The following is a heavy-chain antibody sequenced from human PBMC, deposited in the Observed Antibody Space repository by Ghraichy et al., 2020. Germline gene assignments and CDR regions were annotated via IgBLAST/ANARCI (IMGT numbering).Heavy chain of an antibody. CDR3: ARNYRTSSSYLSFDY. Sequence: SETLSLTCAVYGGSFSGYYWSWIRQPPGKGLEWIGEINHSGSTNYNPSLKSRVTISVDTSKNQFSLKLSSVTAADTAVYYCARNYRTSSSYLSFDYWGQGTLVTVSS. CDR2: INHSGST. CDR1: GGSFSGYY. J-gene: IGHJ4*02. V-gene: IGHV4-34*01. D-gene: IGHD6-13*01.